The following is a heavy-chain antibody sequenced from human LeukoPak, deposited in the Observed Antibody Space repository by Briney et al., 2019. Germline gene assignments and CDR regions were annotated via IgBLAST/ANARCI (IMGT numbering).Heavy chain of an antibody. Sequence: TSETLSLTXTVSGGSFSSYYWSWIRQPAGKGLEWIGRIYTSGSTNYNPSLKSRVTISVDTSKNQFSLKLSSVTAADTAVYYCARSDGEYYFDYWGQGTLVTVSS. J-gene: IGHJ4*02. V-gene: IGHV4-4*07. CDR1: GGSFSSYY. CDR3: ARSDGEYYFDY. D-gene: IGHD3-10*01. CDR2: IYTSGST.